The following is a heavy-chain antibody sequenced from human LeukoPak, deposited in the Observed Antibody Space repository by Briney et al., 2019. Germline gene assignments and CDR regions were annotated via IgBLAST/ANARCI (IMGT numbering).Heavy chain of an antibody. CDR3: AVSIQAPPIPAFDY. J-gene: IGHJ4*02. CDR1: GYTFTVYS. CDR2: FDPNSGVT. D-gene: IGHD5-24*01. Sequence: ASVKVSCKASGYTFTVYSIHFMRQAPGQGLGFVGRFDPNSGVTNYAQNFQGRVTMTTDTSISTAYMELSRLTSDDTAVYYCAVSIQAPPIPAFDYWGQGTPVTVSS. V-gene: IGHV1-2*02.